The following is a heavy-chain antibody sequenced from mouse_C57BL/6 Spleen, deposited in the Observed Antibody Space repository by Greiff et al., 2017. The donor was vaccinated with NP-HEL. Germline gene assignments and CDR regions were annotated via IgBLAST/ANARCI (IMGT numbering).Heavy chain of an antibody. Sequence: QVQLQQPGAELVRPGTSVKLSCKASGYTFTSYWMHWVKQRPGQGLEWIGVIDPSDSYTNYNQKFKGKATLTVDTSSSTAYMQLSSLTSEDSAVYYCARDYYGSSYGPYFDVWGTGTTVTVSS. D-gene: IGHD1-1*01. J-gene: IGHJ1*03. CDR1: GYTFTSYW. CDR2: IDPSDSYT. CDR3: ARDYYGSSYGPYFDV. V-gene: IGHV1-59*01.